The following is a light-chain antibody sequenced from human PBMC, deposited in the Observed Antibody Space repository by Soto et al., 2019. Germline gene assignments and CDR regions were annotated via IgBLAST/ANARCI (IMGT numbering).Light chain of an antibody. CDR2: EVS. V-gene: IGLV2-14*01. J-gene: IGLJ2*01. Sequence: QSVLTQPASVSGSPGQSITISCTGTSSDVGDYDYVSWYQQHPDKAPKLMIYEVSSRPSGVSNRFSGSKSGNTASLTISGLQAEDEADYYCSSYTSSSTSPVLFVGGTKVTVL. CDR1: SSDVGDYDY. CDR3: SSYTSSSTSPVL.